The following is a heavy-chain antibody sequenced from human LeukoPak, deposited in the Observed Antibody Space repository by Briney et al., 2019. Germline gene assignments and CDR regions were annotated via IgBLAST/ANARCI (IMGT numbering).Heavy chain of an antibody. J-gene: IGHJ6*03. CDR3: AASGFGFGELPSYFYYYMDV. CDR1: GFTFTRSA. CDR2: IVVGSGIT. D-gene: IGHD3-10*01. Sequence: GASVKVSCKASGFTFTRSAMQWVRQARGQRLEWIGWIVVGSGITKYAQTFQERVTITRDMSTGTAYMELSSLRSEDTAVYYCAASGFGFGELPSYFYYYMDVWGKGTTVTISS. V-gene: IGHV1-58*02.